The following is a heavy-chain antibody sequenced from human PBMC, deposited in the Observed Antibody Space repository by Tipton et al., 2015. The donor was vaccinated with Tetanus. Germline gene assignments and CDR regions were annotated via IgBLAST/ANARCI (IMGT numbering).Heavy chain of an antibody. CDR3: ARHQSGYFTPFDY. CDR2: IYESGDT. J-gene: IGHJ4*02. D-gene: IGHD3-3*01. Sequence: TLSLTCTVSGGSIRGGTFYWGWIRQPPGKGLEWIGSIYESGDTYYIPSLKSRVTISVDTSKNQFPLNLNSMAAADTGVYYCARHQSGYFTPFDYWGQGTLVTVSS. V-gene: IGHV4-39*01. CDR1: GGSIRGGTFY.